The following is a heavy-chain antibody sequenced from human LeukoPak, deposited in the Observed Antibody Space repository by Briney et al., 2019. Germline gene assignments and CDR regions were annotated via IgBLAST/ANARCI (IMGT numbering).Heavy chain of an antibody. D-gene: IGHD2-2*01. CDR3: ARGAGGGTSFMDV. V-gene: IGHV1-2*02. J-gene: IGHJ6*02. CDR2: INPNSGGT. CDR1: GYTFTGYY. Sequence: AASVKVSCKASGYTFTGYYMHWVRQAPGQGLEWMGWINPNSGGTNYAQKFQGRVTMTRDTSIITAYMELSRLRSDDTAVYYCARGAGGGTSFMDVWGQGTTVTVSS.